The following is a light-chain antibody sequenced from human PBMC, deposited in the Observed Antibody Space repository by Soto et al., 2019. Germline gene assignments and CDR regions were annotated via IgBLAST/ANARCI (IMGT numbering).Light chain of an antibody. J-gene: IGLJ1*01. V-gene: IGLV1-44*01. CDR2: SSN. CDR3: AAWDDSLNGLYV. CDR1: SSNIGSNT. Sequence: QSVLTQPPSASGTPGQRVTISCSGSSSNIGSNTVNWYQQFPGTAPKLLIYSSNQRPSGVPDRFSGSKSGTSASLAISGLQSEDEADYYCAAWDDSLNGLYVFGTGTKVTVL.